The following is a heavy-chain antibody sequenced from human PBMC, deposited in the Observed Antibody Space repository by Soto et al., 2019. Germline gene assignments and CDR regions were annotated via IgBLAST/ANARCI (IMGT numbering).Heavy chain of an antibody. J-gene: IGHJ4*02. CDR1: GFTFNNYA. V-gene: IGHV3-30-3*01. CDR3: ARGDGYIYGNTFDS. D-gene: IGHD5-18*01. CDR2: ISYDGSNK. Sequence: GGSLRLSCAASGFTFNNYAMHWVRQAPGKGLEWVAFISYDGSNKYYADSVAGRFTISRDNSRNTLYLQMNSLRAEDTAVYYCARGDGYIYGNTFDSWGQGTLVTVSS.